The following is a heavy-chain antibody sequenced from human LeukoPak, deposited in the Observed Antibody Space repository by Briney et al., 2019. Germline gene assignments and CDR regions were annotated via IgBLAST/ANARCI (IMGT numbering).Heavy chain of an antibody. D-gene: IGHD1-7*01. Sequence: GRSLRLSCAASGFTLSSYSMNWVRQAPGKGLEWVSSINRSGSHTFYADSVQGRFTISRDNAKNSLHLHMNSLRVEDTAVYYCARERNNWNYEGFDYWGQGTLVTVSS. V-gene: IGHV3-21*01. CDR1: GFTLSSYS. CDR2: INRSGSHT. CDR3: ARERNNWNYEGFDY. J-gene: IGHJ4*02.